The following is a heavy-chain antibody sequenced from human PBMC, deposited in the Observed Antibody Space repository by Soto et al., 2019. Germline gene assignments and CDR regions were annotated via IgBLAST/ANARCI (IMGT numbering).Heavy chain of an antibody. CDR1: GGSISSSTYY. Sequence: ASETLSLTCTVSGGSISSSTYYWGWIRQPPGKGLVWIASSYYSGSTDYNPSLHSRVTISVDTSKSQFSLKLSSVTAADTAVYYCARHTTLYSHFDYWGQGTLVTVSS. CDR2: SYYSGST. J-gene: IGHJ4*02. CDR3: ARHTTLYSHFDY. D-gene: IGHD1-26*01. V-gene: IGHV4-39*01.